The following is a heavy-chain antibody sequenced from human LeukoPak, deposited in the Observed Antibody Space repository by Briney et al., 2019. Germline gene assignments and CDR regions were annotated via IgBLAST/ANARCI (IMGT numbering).Heavy chain of an antibody. CDR2: ISYDGSNK. CDR3: ARFLNRGVYYSSMDV. CDR1: GFTFSSYA. V-gene: IGHV3-30-3*01. Sequence: GRSLRLSCAASGFTFSSYAMHWVRQAPGKGLEWVAVISYDGSNKYYADSVKGRFTISRDNSKNTLYLQMNSLRAEDTAVYYCARFLNRGVYYSSMDVWGKGTTVTVSS. D-gene: IGHD2-8*01. J-gene: IGHJ6*03.